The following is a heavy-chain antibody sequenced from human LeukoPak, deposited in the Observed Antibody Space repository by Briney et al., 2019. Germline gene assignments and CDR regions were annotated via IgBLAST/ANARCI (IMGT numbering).Heavy chain of an antibody. Sequence: GGSLRLSCAASGFTFSDYYMSWIRQAPGKGLEWVSYISSSDSPRFYADSVKGRFTISRDNAKKSLFLQMNSLRAEDTAVYYCARESTRERPGCWGQGTLVTVSS. D-gene: IGHD5/OR15-5a*01. CDR3: ARESTRERPGC. J-gene: IGHJ4*02. CDR1: GFTFSDYY. CDR2: ISSSDSPR. V-gene: IGHV3-11*01.